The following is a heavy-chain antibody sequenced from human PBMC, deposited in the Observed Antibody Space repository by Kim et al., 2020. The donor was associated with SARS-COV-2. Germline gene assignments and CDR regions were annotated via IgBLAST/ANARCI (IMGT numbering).Heavy chain of an antibody. D-gene: IGHD1-26*01. Sequence: EPRLQGRVTMNTDTSTSTAYMELRSLRSDDTAVYYCARDSSGSYQRFFYWGQGTLVTVSS. CDR3: ARDSSGSYQRFFY. J-gene: IGHJ4*02. V-gene: IGHV1-18*01.